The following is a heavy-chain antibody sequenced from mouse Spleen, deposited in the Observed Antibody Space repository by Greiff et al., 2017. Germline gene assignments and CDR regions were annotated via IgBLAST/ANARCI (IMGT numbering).Heavy chain of an antibody. J-gene: IGHJ4*01. D-gene: IGHD2-10*02. CDR2: IDPETGGT. Sequence: VQLQQSGAELVRPGASVTLSCKASGYTFTDYEMHWVKQTPVHGLEWIGAIDPETGGTAYNQKFKGKAILTADQSSSTAYMELRSLTSEDSAVYYCTREYGNYYAMDYWGQGTSVTVSS. V-gene: IGHV1-15*01. CDR3: TREYGNYYAMDY. CDR1: GYTFTDYE.